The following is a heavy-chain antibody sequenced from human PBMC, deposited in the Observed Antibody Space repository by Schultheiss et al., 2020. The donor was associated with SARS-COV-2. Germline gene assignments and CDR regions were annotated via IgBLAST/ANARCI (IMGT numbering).Heavy chain of an antibody. D-gene: IGHD4-17*01. CDR3: ARDLRGTVTPY. CDR1: GFTFSSYA. Sequence: GGSLRLSCAASGFTFSSYAMHWVRQAPGKGLVWLSRISPDGINTNYADSVKGRFTISRDNAKNTMYLQMNSLRAEDTAVYYCARDLRGTVTPYWGQGTLVTVSS. J-gene: IGHJ4*02. V-gene: IGHV3-74*01. CDR2: ISPDGINT.